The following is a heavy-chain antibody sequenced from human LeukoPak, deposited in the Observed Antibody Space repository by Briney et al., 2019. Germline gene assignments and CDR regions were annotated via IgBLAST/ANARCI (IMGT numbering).Heavy chain of an antibody. CDR1: GFTFDSYG. CDR3: ARAYCSSTRCSYYFDS. D-gene: IGHD2-2*01. J-gene: IGHJ4*02. CDR2: ISSSSTYI. V-gene: IGHV3-21*01. Sequence: GGXLRLSCAASGFTFDSYGMNWVRQAPGKGLEWISSISSSSTYIYYADSVKGRFTISRDNAKNSLYLQMNSLRAEDTAVYYCARAYCSSTRCSYYFDSWGQGTLVTVSS.